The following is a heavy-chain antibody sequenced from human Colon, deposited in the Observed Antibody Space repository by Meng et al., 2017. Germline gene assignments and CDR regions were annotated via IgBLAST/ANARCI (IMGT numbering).Heavy chain of an antibody. D-gene: IGHD3-10*01. CDR1: GFSFGNYT. J-gene: IGHJ4*01. CDR2: ISVNGRST. CDR3: AKQRGVTTVRGIDD. V-gene: IGHV3-23*01. Sequence: GESLKISCAASGFSFGNYTMSWVRQAPGKGLEWISSISVNGRSTYYADSVKGRFTISRDISNKTVYLEMNSMRRGDTAIYYCAKQRGVTTVRGIDDWGQGVLVTVSS.